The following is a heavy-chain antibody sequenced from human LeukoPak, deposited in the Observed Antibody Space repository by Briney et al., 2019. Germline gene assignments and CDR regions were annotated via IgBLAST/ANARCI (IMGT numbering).Heavy chain of an antibody. J-gene: IGHJ6*04. CDR2: IYYSGST. V-gene: IGHV4-61*01. CDR3: ARAPPYYYGMDV. Sequence: SETLSLTCTVSGGPVSSGSYYWSWIRQPPGKGLEWIGYIYYSGSTNYNPSLKSRVTISVDTSKNQFSLKLSSVTAADTAVYYCARAPPYYYGMDVWGKGTTVTVSS. CDR1: GGPVSSGSYY.